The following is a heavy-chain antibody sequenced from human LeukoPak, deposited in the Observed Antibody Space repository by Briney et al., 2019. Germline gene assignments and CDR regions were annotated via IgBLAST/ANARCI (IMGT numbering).Heavy chain of an antibody. CDR3: AKVKSYRRGNDAFDI. J-gene: IGHJ3*02. D-gene: IGHD5-18*01. CDR1: GFTFSSYA. Sequence: NPGRSLRLSCAASGFTFSSYAMSWVRQAPGKELEWVSAISGSGGSTYYADSVKGRFTISRDNSKNTLYLQMNSLRAEDTAVYYCAKVKSYRRGNDAFDIWGQGTMVTVSS. V-gene: IGHV3-23*01. CDR2: ISGSGGST.